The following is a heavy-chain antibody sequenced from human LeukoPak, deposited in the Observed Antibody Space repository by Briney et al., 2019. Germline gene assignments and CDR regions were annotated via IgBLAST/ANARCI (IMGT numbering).Heavy chain of an antibody. D-gene: IGHD2-15*01. V-gene: IGHV5-51*01. Sequence: GGSLKISCKGSGYSFTSYWIGWVREMRGKGLEWMGIIYPGDSDTRYSPSFQGQVTISADTSISTAYLRWSSLKASDTAMYYCARWVVALEYYFDYWGQGTLVTVSS. J-gene: IGHJ4*02. CDR1: GYSFTSYW. CDR2: IYPGDSDT. CDR3: ARWVVALEYYFDY.